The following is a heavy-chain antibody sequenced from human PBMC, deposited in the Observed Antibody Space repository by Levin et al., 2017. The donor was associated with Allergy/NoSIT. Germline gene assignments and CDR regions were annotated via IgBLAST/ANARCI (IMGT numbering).Heavy chain of an antibody. D-gene: IGHD2-15*01. CDR1: GFTFRSSS. J-gene: IGHJ4*02. V-gene: IGHV3-21*01. CDR2: ISSSSSYI. Sequence: LSLTCAASGFTFRSSSMNWVRQAPGKGLEWVSSISSSSSYIYYADSVKGRFTISRDNAKNSLYLQMNSLRAEDTAVYYCARARIGAVAATDDYWGQGTLVTVSS. CDR3: ARARIGAVAATDDY.